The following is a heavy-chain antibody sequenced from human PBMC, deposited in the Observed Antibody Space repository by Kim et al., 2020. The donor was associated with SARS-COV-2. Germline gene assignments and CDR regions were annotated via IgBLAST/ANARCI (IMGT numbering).Heavy chain of an antibody. D-gene: IGHD3-3*01. J-gene: IGHJ6*02. V-gene: IGHV3-23*01. Sequence: GGSLRLSCAASGFTFSSYAMSWVRQAPGKGLEWVSAISGSGGSTYYADSVKGRFTISRDNSKNTLYLQMNSLRAEDTAVYYCAKPIGGMDDFWSGTHYYYYGMDVWGQGTTVTVSS. CDR3: AKPIGGMDDFWSGTHYYYYGMDV. CDR1: GFTFSSYA. CDR2: ISGSGGST.